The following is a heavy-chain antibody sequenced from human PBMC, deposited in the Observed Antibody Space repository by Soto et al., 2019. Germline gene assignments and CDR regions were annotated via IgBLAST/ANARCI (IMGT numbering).Heavy chain of an antibody. D-gene: IGHD2-21*01. Sequence: ASVKVSCKASGGTFSSYAISWVRQAPGQGLEWMGGIIPIFGTANYAQKFQGRVTITADKSTSTAYMELSSLRSEDTAVYYCARGKHRGFSDDYAMDVWGQGTTVTVSS. CDR2: IIPIFGTA. CDR3: ARGKHRGFSDDYAMDV. V-gene: IGHV1-69*06. J-gene: IGHJ6*02. CDR1: GGTFSSYA.